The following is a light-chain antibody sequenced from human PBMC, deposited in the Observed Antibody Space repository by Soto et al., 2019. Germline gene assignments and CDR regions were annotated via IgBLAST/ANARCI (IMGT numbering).Light chain of an antibody. Sequence: QSALTQPASVSGSPGQSITISCTGTSSDIGRYNLVSWYQQHPGKAPKLIIYEDIERPSGVSDRFSGSKSGNTASLTISGLQTEDEADYYCCSYAGGASVVFGGGTKLPVL. V-gene: IGLV2-23*01. CDR3: CSYAGGASVV. CDR2: EDI. CDR1: SSDIGRYNL. J-gene: IGLJ2*01.